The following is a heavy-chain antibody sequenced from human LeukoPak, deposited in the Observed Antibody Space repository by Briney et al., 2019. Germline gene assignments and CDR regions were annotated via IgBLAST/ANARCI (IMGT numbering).Heavy chain of an antibody. D-gene: IGHD3-3*01. CDR1: GFTFSDYY. CDR3: ASYHFWSGYPFYFDY. CDR2: ISDTGSSI. Sequence: GGSLRLSCAASGFTFSDYYMTWIRQAPGKGLEWVSYISDTGSSIYYADSVKGRFTISRDNAKNSLYLQMNSLRAEDTAVYYCASYHFWSGYPFYFDYWGQGILATVSS. J-gene: IGHJ4*02. V-gene: IGHV3-11*04.